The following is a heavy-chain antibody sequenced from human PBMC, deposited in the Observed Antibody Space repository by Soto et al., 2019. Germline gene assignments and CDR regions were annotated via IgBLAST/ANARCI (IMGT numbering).Heavy chain of an antibody. V-gene: IGHV3-23*01. CDR2: ISGSGGSP. J-gene: IGHJ4*02. CDR1: GFTFNSYT. CDR3: AKEGGSSSWYLDY. Sequence: AGGSLRLSCAASGFTFNSYTMAWVRQAPGKGLEWVSSISGSGGSPSYADSVQGRFTISRDNSRNTLYLQMNSLRAEDTAVYYCAKEGGSSSWYLDYWGQGTLVTVSS. D-gene: IGHD6-13*01.